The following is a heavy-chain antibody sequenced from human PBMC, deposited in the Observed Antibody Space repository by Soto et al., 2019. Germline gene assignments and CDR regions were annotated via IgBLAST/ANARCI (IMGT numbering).Heavy chain of an antibody. J-gene: IGHJ5*02. Sequence: GGSLRLSCAASGFTFSGYAMSWVRQAPGKGLEWVSAISGSGGSTYYADSVKGRFTISRDNSKNTLYLQMNSLRAEDTAVYYCAKEIPYYYDSSGPNGFDPWGQGTLVTVSS. CDR3: AKEIPYYYDSSGPNGFDP. CDR2: ISGSGGST. CDR1: GFTFSGYA. D-gene: IGHD3-22*01. V-gene: IGHV3-23*01.